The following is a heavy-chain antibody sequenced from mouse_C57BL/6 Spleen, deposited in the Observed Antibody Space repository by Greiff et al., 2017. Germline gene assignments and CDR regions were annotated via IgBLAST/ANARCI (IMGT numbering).Heavy chain of an antibody. CDR3: APLYDYDYAMDY. CDR2: INPSSGYT. D-gene: IGHD2-4*01. J-gene: IGHJ4*01. Sequence: QVQLKESGAELARPGASVKMSCKASGYTFTSYTMHWVKQRPGQGLEWIGYINPSSGYTKYNQKFKDKATLTADKSSSTAYMQLSSLTSEDSAVYYCAPLYDYDYAMDYWGQGTSVTVSS. CDR1: GYTFTSYT. V-gene: IGHV1-4*01.